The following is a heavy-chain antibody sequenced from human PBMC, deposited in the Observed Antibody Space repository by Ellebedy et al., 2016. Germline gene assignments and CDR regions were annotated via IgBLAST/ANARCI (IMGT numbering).Heavy chain of an antibody. D-gene: IGHD6-13*01. J-gene: IGHJ4*02. V-gene: IGHV3-48*02. CDR1: GFTFSGYD. Sequence: ETLSLTCAASGFTFSGYDMNWVRQAPGKGLEWVSYISSSRSTTYYADSVKGRFTISRDNAKKSLNLQMNSLRDEDTAVYFCARLDSYAAVNWGQGTLVTVSS. CDR2: ISSSRSTT. CDR3: ARLDSYAAVN.